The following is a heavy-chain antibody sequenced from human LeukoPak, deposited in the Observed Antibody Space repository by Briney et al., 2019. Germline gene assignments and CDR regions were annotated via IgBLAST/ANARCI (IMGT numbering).Heavy chain of an antibody. V-gene: IGHV4-59*01. J-gene: IGHJ5*02. CDR3: ARLRGGDYSSYNWFDP. CDR2: VHFSGST. D-gene: IGHD2-21*02. CDR1: GVSISIYY. Sequence: GSLSLTCTVSGVSISIYYWTWIRQPPGKGLEWIGYVHFSGSTNYNPSLKSRVTISVDTSKTHFSLKLSSVTAADTAVYYCARLRGGDYSSYNWFDPWGQGTLVTVSS.